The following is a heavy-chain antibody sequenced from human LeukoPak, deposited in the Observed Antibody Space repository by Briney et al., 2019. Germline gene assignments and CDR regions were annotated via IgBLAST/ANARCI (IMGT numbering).Heavy chain of an antibody. D-gene: IGHD6-19*01. J-gene: IGHJ4*02. Sequence: GGSLRLSCAASGFTFSSFGMYWVRQAPGKGLEWVEFIRNDGSTKYYADSVKGRITISRDNSKNTLYVQMNSLRTEDTAVYHCAKDSLVSSGWSTGWVFDYWGQGTLVTVSS. CDR2: IRNDGSTK. CDR1: GFTFSSFG. V-gene: IGHV3-30*02. CDR3: AKDSLVSSGWSTGWVFDY.